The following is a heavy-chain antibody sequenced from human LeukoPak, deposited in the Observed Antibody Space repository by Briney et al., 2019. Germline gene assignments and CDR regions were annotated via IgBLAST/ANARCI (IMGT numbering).Heavy chain of an antibody. V-gene: IGHV3-7*01. CDR1: GFTFRSYW. J-gene: IGHJ3*02. CDR3: ARDGELGSPADAFDI. CDR2: IKQDGSET. Sequence: GGSLRLSCAASGFTFRSYWMTWVRQYPGKGLEWVANIKQDGSETYYADSVKGRFTISRDNAKRSLYLQMNNLRAEDTAVYYCARDGELGSPADAFDIWGQGTMVTVSS. D-gene: IGHD1-26*01.